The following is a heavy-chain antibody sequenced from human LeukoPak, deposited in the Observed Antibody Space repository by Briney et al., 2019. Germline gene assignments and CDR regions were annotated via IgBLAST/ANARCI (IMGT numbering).Heavy chain of an antibody. D-gene: IGHD4-23*01. V-gene: IGHV3-20*04. CDR2: INWNGGST. CDR3: ARGHDYGGNSRFDY. J-gene: IGHJ4*02. CDR1: GFTFEDYG. Sequence: QSGGTLRLSCAAPGFTFEDYGMTWVRHAPGKGLEWVSGINWNGGSTGYADSVKGRFTISRDNAKNSLYLQMNSLRAEDTALYYCARGHDYGGNSRFDYWGQGTLVTVSS.